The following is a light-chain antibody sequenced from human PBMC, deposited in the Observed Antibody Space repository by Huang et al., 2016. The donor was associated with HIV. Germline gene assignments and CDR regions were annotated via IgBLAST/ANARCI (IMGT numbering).Light chain of an antibody. CDR2: DAS. Sequence: ETVLTQSPATLSLSPGERATLSCRASQSVNSYLAWYQQKPGQTPRLLIDDASNRATGIPARFSGSGSVTDFTLTISSLEPEDFAVYYCQQRKYWPPITFGQGTRLEIK. J-gene: IGKJ5*01. CDR3: QQRKYWPPIT. CDR1: QSVNSY. V-gene: IGKV3-11*01.